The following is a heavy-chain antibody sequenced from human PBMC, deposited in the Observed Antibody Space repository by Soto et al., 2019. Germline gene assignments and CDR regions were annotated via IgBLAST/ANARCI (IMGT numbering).Heavy chain of an antibody. D-gene: IGHD3-22*01. CDR1: GFTFSSYG. V-gene: IGHV3-30*18. J-gene: IGHJ4*02. CDR2: ISYDGSNK. CDR3: ANGAFRDYYDSSGYCTPLFGC. Sequence: PGGSLRLSCAASGFTFSSYGMHWVRQAPGKGLEWVAVISYDGSNKYYADSVKGRFTISRDNSKNTLYLQMNSLRAEDTSVYYCANGAFRDYYDSSGYCTPLFGCWGQETLVTVSS.